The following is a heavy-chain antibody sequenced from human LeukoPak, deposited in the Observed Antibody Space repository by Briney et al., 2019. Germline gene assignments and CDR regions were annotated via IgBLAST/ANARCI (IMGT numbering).Heavy chain of an antibody. J-gene: IGHJ5*02. CDR2: IRYDGSNK. CDR3: AKDRTTVTTGWFDP. Sequence: GGSLRLSCAASGFTFSSYVMHWVRQAPGKGLEWVAFIRYDGSNKYYADSVKGRFTISRDNSKNTLYLQMNSLRAEDTAVYYCAKDRTTVTTGWFDPWGQGTLVTVSS. V-gene: IGHV3-30*02. CDR1: GFTFSSYV. D-gene: IGHD4-17*01.